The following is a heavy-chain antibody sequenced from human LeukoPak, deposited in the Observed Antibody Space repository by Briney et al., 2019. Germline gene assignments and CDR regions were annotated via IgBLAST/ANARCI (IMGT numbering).Heavy chain of an antibody. CDR3: ARDGGDYYYYYMDV. J-gene: IGHJ6*03. CDR1: GYTFASYA. D-gene: IGHD2-21*01. Sequence: ASVKVSCKASGYTFASYAMNWVRQAPGQGLEWMGWINTNTGNPTYAQGFTGRFVFSLDTSVSTAYLQISSLKAEDTAVYYCARDGGDYYYYYMDVWGKGTTVTVSS. CDR2: INTNTGNP. V-gene: IGHV7-4-1*02.